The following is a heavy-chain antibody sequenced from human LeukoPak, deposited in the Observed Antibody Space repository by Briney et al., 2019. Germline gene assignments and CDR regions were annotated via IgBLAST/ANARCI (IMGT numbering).Heavy chain of an antibody. V-gene: IGHV4-31*03. CDR3: ARSFHYYDPSGYQGPNWFDP. J-gene: IGHJ5*02. Sequence: SQTLALTCTVSGGPINSGGYYWSWIRQDTGKGLEWIGYIYYSGSTYYNPSLMSRVTISEDTSNNQFALELTSVTAADTAVYCCARSFHYYDPSGYQGPNWFDPWGQGTLVTVSS. CDR1: GGPINSGGYY. D-gene: IGHD3-22*01. CDR2: IYYSGST.